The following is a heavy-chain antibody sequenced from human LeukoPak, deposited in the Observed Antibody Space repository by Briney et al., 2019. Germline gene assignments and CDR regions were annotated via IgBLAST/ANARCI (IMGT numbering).Heavy chain of an antibody. J-gene: IGHJ4*02. CDR2: IYTSGST. D-gene: IGHD4-17*01. CDR1: GGSISSYY. CDR3: ARGRGYGEPDYFDY. V-gene: IGHV4-4*07. Sequence: PSETLSLTCTVSGGSISSYYWSWIRQPAGKGLEWIGRIYTSGSTNYNPSLKSRVTMSVDTSKNQFSLKLSSVTAADTAVYYCARGRGYGEPDYFDYWGQGTLVTVSS.